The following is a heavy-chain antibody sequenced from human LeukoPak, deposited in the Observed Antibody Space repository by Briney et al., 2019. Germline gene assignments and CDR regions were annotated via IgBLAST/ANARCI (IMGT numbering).Heavy chain of an antibody. CDR2: INSGGST. V-gene: IGHV3-23*01. J-gene: IGHJ3*02. CDR3: AKDWPSEWQQLPDYDAFDI. CDR1: GFTFSSYF. D-gene: IGHD6-13*01. Sequence: GGSLRLSCAASGFTFSSYFWMHWVRQAPGEGLEWVSAINSGGSTYYADSLKGRFTISRDNSKNTLYLQMNSLRADDTAVYYCAKDWPSEWQQLPDYDAFDIWGQGTMVTVSS.